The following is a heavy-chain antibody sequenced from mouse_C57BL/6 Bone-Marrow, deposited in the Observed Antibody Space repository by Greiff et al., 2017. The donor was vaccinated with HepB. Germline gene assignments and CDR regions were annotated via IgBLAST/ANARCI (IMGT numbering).Heavy chain of an antibody. CDR3: ARSSLYGSSYRDFDY. D-gene: IGHD1-1*01. V-gene: IGHV1-20*01. J-gene: IGHJ2*01. CDR2: INPYNGDT. CDR1: GYSFTGYF. Sequence: VQLQQSGPELVKPGDSVKISCKASGYSFTGYFMNWVMQSHGKSLEWIGRINPYNGDTFYNQKFKGKATLTVDKSSSTAHMELRSLTSEDSAVYYCARSSLYGSSYRDFDYWGQGTTLTVSS.